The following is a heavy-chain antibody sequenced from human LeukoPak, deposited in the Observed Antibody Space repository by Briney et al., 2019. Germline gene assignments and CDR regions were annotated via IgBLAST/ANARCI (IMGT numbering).Heavy chain of an antibody. CDR2: IYTSGST. CDR1: GGSISSYY. V-gene: IGHV4-4*07. Sequence: PSETLSLTCTVSGGSISSYYWSWIRQPAGKGLEWIGRIYTSGSTNYNPSLKSRVTMSVDTSKNQFSLKLSSVTAADTAVYYCARDQEWLVQGYYYYYMDVWGKGTTVTVSS. J-gene: IGHJ6*03. CDR3: ARDQEWLVQGYYYYYMDV. D-gene: IGHD6-19*01.